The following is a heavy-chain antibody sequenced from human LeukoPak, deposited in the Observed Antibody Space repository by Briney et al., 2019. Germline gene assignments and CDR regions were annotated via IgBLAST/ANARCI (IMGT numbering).Heavy chain of an antibody. Sequence: ASVKVSCKASGYTFTGYYMHWVRQAPGQGLEWMGWINPNSGGTNYAQKFQGWVTMTRDTSISTAYMELSSLRSEDTAVYYCARDAGVAPRRYYFDYWGQGTLVTVSS. J-gene: IGHJ4*02. CDR1: GYTFTGYY. CDR2: INPNSGGT. D-gene: IGHD3-3*01. V-gene: IGHV1-2*04. CDR3: ARDAGVAPRRYYFDY.